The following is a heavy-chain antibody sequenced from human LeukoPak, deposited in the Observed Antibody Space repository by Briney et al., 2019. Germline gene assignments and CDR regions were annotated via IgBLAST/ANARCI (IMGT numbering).Heavy chain of an antibody. V-gene: IGHV4-4*02. J-gene: IGHJ4*02. D-gene: IGHD6-13*01. Sequence: PSGTLFLTCAVSGGSISSSNWWSWARQPPGKGLEWIGEIYHSGSTNYNPSLKSRVTISVDKSKNQFSLKLSSVTAADTAVYYCARTGGGIAAAHDYWGQGTLVTVSS. CDR3: ARTGGGIAAAHDY. CDR2: IYHSGST. CDR1: GGSISSSNW.